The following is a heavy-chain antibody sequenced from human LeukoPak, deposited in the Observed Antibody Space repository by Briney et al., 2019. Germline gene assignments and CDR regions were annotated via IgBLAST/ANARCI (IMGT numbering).Heavy chain of an antibody. D-gene: IGHD5-18*01. CDR1: GYSFTNYW. CDR2: IHPGDSDT. CDR3: ARGGTYIYNSSDY. J-gene: IGHJ4*02. V-gene: IGHV5-51*01. Sequence: GEPPKISCKASGYSFTNYWIGWVRQMPGKGLEWMGIIHPGDSDTRYSPPFQGQVTMSADESITTAYLQWSSLKASDSAMYYCARGGTYIYNSSDYWGQETLVTVSS.